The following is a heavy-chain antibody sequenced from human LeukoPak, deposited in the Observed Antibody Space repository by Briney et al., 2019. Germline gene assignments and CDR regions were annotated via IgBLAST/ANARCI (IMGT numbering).Heavy chain of an antibody. Sequence: PSETLSLTCSVSGYSISSGFYWDWIRQPPGKGLEWIGSFHHSGSTPYNPSLNSRVSISVDTSKSQLSLKLSSVTAADTAVYYCARREGYNFDYWGQGTLVTVSS. CDR2: FHHSGST. CDR1: GYSISSGFY. D-gene: IGHD5-24*01. CDR3: ARREGYNFDY. V-gene: IGHV4-38-2*02. J-gene: IGHJ4*02.